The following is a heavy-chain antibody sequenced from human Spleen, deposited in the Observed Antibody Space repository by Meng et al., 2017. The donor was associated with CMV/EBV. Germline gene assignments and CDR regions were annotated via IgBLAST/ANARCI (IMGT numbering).Heavy chain of an antibody. CDR3: ARDYDIAAAGRGGYFDY. J-gene: IGHJ4*02. CDR1: GFTFSSYS. Sequence: GESLKISCAASGFTFSSYSMNWVRQAPGKGLEWVAVISYDGSNKYYADSVKGRFTISRDNSQNTLYLQMNSLRAEDTAMYYCARDYDIAAAGRGGYFDYWGQGTLVTVSS. CDR2: ISYDGSNK. V-gene: IGHV3-30*03. D-gene: IGHD6-13*01.